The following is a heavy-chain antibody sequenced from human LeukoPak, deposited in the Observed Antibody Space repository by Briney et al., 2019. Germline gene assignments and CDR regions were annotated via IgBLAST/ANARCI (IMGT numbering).Heavy chain of an antibody. CDR2: IYHSGST. V-gene: IGHV4-30-2*01. Sequence: PPETLSLTCTVSGGSISSGGYYWSWIRQPPGKGLEWIGYIYHSGSTYYNPSLKSRVTISVDRSKNQFSLKLSSVTAADTAVYYCARGGVATKEGPNAFDIWGQGTMVTVSS. CDR3: ARGGVATKEGPNAFDI. J-gene: IGHJ3*02. CDR1: GGSISSGGYY. D-gene: IGHD5-12*01.